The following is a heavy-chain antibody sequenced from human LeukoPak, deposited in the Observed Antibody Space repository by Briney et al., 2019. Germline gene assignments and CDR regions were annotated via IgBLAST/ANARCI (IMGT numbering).Heavy chain of an antibody. CDR3: ARRSWGVYYFDY. V-gene: IGHV4-4*09. J-gene: IGHJ4*02. CDR1: GGSISSYY. CDR2: IYTSGST. D-gene: IGHD3-10*01. Sequence: SETLSLTCTVSGGSISSYYWSWIRQPPGKGLEWIGYIYTSGSTNYNPSLKSRVTISVDTSKNQFSLKLSSVTAADTAAYYCARRSWGVYYFDYWGQGTLVTVSS.